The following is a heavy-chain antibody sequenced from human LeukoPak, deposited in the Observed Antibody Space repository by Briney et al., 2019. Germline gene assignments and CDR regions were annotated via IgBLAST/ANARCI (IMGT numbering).Heavy chain of an antibody. CDR3: ARRGYSYGYNYYYDSSGYMFDY. CDR1: GGSISSSSYY. J-gene: IGHJ4*02. CDR2: IYYSGST. D-gene: IGHD3-22*01. V-gene: IGHV4-39*01. Sequence: SETLSLTCTVSGGSISSSSYYWGWIRQPPGKGLEWIGSIYYSGSTYYNPSLKSRVTISVDTSKNQFSLKLSSVTAADTAAYYCARRGYSYGYNYYYDSSGYMFDYWGQGTLVTVSS.